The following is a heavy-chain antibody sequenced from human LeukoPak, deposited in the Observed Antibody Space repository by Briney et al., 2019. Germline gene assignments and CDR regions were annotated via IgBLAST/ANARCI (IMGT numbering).Heavy chain of an antibody. J-gene: IGHJ4*02. V-gene: IGHV1-18*01. CDR3: ASSYVWGSYRPFDY. CDR2: ISAYNGNT. Sequence: ASVKVSCKASGYAFTNYAISWVRQAPGQGLEWMGWISAYNGNTNYAQKLQGRVTMTTDTSTSTAYMELRSLRSDDTAVYYCASSYVWGSYRPFDYWGQGTLVTVSS. D-gene: IGHD3-16*02. CDR1: GYAFTNYA.